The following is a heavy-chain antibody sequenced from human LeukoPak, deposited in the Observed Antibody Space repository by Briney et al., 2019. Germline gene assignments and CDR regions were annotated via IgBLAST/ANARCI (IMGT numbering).Heavy chain of an antibody. CDR2: INHSGST. D-gene: IGHD6-13*01. CDR3: ARGLSHLYSGSWYVGYNWFDP. J-gene: IGHJ5*02. CDR1: GGSFSGYY. V-gene: IGHV4-34*01. Sequence: PSETLSLTCAVYGGSFSGYYWSWIRQPPGKGLEWIGEINHSGSTNYNPSLKSRVTISVDTSKNQFSLKLSSVTAADTAVYYCARGLSHLYSGSWYVGYNWFDPWGQGTLVTVSS.